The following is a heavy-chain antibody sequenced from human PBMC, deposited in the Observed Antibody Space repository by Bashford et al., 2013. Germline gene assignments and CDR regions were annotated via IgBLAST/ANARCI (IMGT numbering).Heavy chain of an antibody. Sequence: VRQAPGKGLEWVSTISWNGGATYYADSVKGRFTISRDTSKNTLSLQMNSLRDEDTAAYFCAKGRSSSIWDPFDVWGQGTPVTVSS. CDR2: ISWNGGAT. CDR3: AKGRSSSIWDPFDV. V-gene: IGHV3-23*01. J-gene: IGHJ6*02. D-gene: IGHD2-2*01.